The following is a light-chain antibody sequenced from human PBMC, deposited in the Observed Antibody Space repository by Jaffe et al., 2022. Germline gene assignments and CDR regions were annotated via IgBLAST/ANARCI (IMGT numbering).Light chain of an antibody. V-gene: IGKV1-39*01. Sequence: DIQMTQSPSSLSASVGDRVTITCRASHSISTYLNWFQQKPGKAPNLLIYAASTLQSGVPSRFSGSGSGTDFVLTISTLQPEDFATYYCQQSYSTPRTFGQGTKVEIE. CDR3: QQSYSTPRT. CDR1: HSISTY. J-gene: IGKJ1*01. CDR2: AAS.